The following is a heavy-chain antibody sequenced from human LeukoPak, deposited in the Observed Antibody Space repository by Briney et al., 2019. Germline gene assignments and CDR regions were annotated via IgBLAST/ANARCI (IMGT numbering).Heavy chain of an antibody. D-gene: IGHD3-9*01. V-gene: IGHV3-48*03. Sequence: PGGSLRLSCAASGFTFSSYEMNWVCQAPGKGLEWVSYISSSGSTIYYADSVKGRFTISRDNAKNSLYLQMNSLRAEDTAVYYCARGRYFDWLRGQGTLVTVSS. CDR3: ARGRYFDWL. CDR1: GFTFSSYE. J-gene: IGHJ4*02. CDR2: ISSSGSTI.